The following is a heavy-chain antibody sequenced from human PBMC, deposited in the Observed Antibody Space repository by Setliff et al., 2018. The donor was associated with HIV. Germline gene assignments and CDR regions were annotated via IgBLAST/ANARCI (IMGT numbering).Heavy chain of an antibody. V-gene: IGHV4-34*01. D-gene: IGHD1-1*01. CDR2: INHSGST. CDR3: ARAREGWKPFAFDY. CDR1: GGSLSDYY. Sequence: SETLSLTCGVYGGSLSDYYWNWIRQPPGKGLEWIAEINHSGSTNYNPSLKSRATISVDTSQNQLSLKLSSVTAADTAMYYCARAREGWKPFAFDYWGQGTLVTVSS. J-gene: IGHJ4*02.